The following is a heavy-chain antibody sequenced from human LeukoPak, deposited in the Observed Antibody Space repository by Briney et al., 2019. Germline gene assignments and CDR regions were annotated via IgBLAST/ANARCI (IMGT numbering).Heavy chain of an antibody. V-gene: IGHV4-59*11. D-gene: IGHD6-19*01. CDR3: ARLIGDIAVSGTSWFDP. CDR2: IYYSGST. CDR1: GGSICSHF. J-gene: IGHJ5*02. Sequence: PETLSLTCTVSGGSICSHFWSWIRQAPGNGLEWIGYIYYSGSTNYNPSLKSRVTMSVDTSKNQFSLKLSSVTAADTAVYYCARLIGDIAVSGTSWFDPWGQGTLVTVSS.